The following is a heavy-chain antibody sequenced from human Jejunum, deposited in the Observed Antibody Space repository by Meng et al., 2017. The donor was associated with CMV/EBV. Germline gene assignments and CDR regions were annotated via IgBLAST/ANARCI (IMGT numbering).Heavy chain of an antibody. CDR3: ARHFVGSLCVY. CDR1: GYTFTYYY. Sequence: CKTSGYTFTYYYIDWVRQAPGQGLEWMGLINPSSGSTTYAQKFQGRVTMARDTSTNTVSMELSSLRSKDTAIYYCARHFVGSLCVYWGQGTLVTVSS. D-gene: IGHD2-21*01. V-gene: IGHV1-46*01. J-gene: IGHJ4*02. CDR2: INPSSGST.